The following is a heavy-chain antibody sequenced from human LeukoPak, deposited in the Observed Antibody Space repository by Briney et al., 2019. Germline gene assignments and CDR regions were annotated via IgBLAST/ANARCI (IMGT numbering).Heavy chain of an antibody. CDR1: GSTFSNAW. CDR3: AKELGTTTFLDY. J-gene: IGHJ4*02. D-gene: IGHD2/OR15-2a*01. Sequence: GGSLRLSCAASGSTFSNAWMSWVRQAPGKGLEWVGRIKSKTDGGTTDYAAPVKGRFTISRDNSKNTLYLQMNSLRGEDTAVYHCAKELGTTTFLDYWGQGTLVTVSS. V-gene: IGHV3-15*01. CDR2: IKSKTDGGTT.